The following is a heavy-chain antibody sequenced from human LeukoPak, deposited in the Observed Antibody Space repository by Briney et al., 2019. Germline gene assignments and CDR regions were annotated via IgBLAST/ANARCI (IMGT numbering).Heavy chain of an antibody. CDR1: GFTFSDYY. CDR3: AKHEIRAGTRNKAFDI. Sequence: GGSLRLSCAGSGFTFSDYYMSWIRQAPGKGLEWVSYISSSGRTIYYADSVKGRFTISRDNAKNSLYLQMNSLRAEDTAVYYCAKHEIRAGTRNKAFDIWGQGTMVTVSS. CDR2: ISSSGRTI. J-gene: IGHJ3*02. V-gene: IGHV3-11*04.